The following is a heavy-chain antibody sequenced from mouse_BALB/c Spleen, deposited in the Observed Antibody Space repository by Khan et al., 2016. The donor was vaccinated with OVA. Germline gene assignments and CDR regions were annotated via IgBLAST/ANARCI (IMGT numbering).Heavy chain of an antibody. V-gene: IGHV1-61*01. D-gene: IGHD2-2*01. Sequence: VQLQQSGAELVRPGASVKLSCKASCYTFTSYWMNWVKQRPGQGLEWIGMIDPSDSETHYNQMFKDKATLKVDKSSSTAYMQLSSLTSEDSAVYYCARREKYGYDPSWFAYCGQGTLVTVSP. CDR1: CYTFTSYW. CDR3: ARREKYGYDPSWFAY. CDR2: IDPSDSET. J-gene: IGHJ3*01.